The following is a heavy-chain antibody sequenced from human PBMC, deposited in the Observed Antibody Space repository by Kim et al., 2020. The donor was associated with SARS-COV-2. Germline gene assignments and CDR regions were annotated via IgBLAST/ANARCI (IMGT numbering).Heavy chain of an antibody. CDR3: ARDHLVLGWFGESPTTLDYYYYGMDV. CDR2: INYSGTT. V-gene: IGHV4-59*13. Sequence: SETLSLTCTVSGGSISSYYWSWIRQPPGKELEWIGYINYSGTTNYNPSLKSRVTIPEDTSKTQFSLKLSSVTAADTAVYYCARDHLVLGWFGESPTTLDYYYYGMDVWGRGTTVTVSS. D-gene: IGHD3-10*01. J-gene: IGHJ6*02. CDR1: GGSISSYY.